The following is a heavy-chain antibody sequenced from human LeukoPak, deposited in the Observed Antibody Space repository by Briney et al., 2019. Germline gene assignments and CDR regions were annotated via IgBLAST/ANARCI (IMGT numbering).Heavy chain of an antibody. CDR1: GGSVSSGSDY. CDR2: IYTSGST. Sequence: SETLSLTCTVSGGSVSSGSDYWSWIRQPAGKGLEWIGRIYTSGSTNYNPSLKSRVTISVDTSKNQFSLKLSSVTAADTAVYYCARDLRYCSGGTCYSSFDYWGQGTLVTVSS. J-gene: IGHJ4*02. V-gene: IGHV4-61*02. D-gene: IGHD2-15*01. CDR3: ARDLRYCSGGTCYSSFDY.